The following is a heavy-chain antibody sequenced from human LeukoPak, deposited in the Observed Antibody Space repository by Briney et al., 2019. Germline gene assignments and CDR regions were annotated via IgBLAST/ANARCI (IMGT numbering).Heavy chain of an antibody. CDR1: GDSVSSNSAA. D-gene: IGHD2/OR15-2a*01. CDR3: ARLVGNSPDY. CDR2: TYYRSKWKS. Sequence: SQTLSLTCAISGDSVSSNSAAWNWIRQSPSRGLEWLGRTYYRSKWKSDYTVSLRGRINISPDTSKNQFTLQLNSVSPEDTAVYYCARLVGNSPDYWGQGALVTVSS. J-gene: IGHJ4*02. V-gene: IGHV6-1*01.